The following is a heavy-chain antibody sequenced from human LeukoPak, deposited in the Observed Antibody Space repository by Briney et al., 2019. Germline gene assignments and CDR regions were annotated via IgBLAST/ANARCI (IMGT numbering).Heavy chain of an antibody. CDR2: IYYSGST. V-gene: IGHV4-59*01. Sequence: SETLSLTCTVSGGSISSYYWSWVRQPPGKGLEWIGYIYYSGSTNYNPSLKSRVTISVDTSKNQFSLKLSSVTAADTAVYYCARDLGRSGANWLDPWGQGTLVTVSS. CDR1: GGSISSYY. CDR3: ARDLGRSGANWLDP. J-gene: IGHJ5*02. D-gene: IGHD4/OR15-4a*01.